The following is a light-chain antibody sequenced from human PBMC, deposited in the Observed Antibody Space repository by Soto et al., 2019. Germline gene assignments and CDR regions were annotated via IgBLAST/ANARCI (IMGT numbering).Light chain of an antibody. V-gene: IGLV2-23*01. CDR1: SRDVGSYNL. Sequence: QSVLTQPASVSGSPGQSITISCTGTSRDVGSYNLVSWYQQHPGNAPKLIIYEGTKRPSGVSYRFSGSKSGNTASLTISGLQEEYEGDYHCCSFAGSSTYVFGTGTKVTVL. CDR2: EGT. CDR3: CSFAGSSTYV. J-gene: IGLJ1*01.